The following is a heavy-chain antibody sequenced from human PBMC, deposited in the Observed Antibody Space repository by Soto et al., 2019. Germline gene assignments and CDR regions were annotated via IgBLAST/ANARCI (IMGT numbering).Heavy chain of an antibody. CDR3: TTRITIFGVVIIGYYYGMDV. V-gene: IGHV3-73*01. D-gene: IGHD3-3*01. J-gene: IGHJ6*02. CDR2: IRSKANSYAT. Sequence: GSLRLSCAASGFTFSGSAMHWVRQASGKGLEWVGRIRSKANSYATAYAASVKGRFTISRDDSKNTAYLQMNSLKTEDTAVYYCTTRITIFGVVIIGYYYGMDVWGQGTTVTVSS. CDR1: GFTFSGSA.